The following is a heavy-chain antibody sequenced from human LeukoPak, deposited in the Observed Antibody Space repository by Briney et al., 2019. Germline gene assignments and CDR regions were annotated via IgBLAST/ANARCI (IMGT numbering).Heavy chain of an antibody. J-gene: IGHJ4*01. CDR1: GGTLSTYE. CDR2: MWRSADRS. D-gene: IGHD5-24*01. CDR3: ATRLPFTGYKN. V-gene: IGHV3-48*03. Sequence: PGGSLRLSCTIFGGTLSTYEFDWGRQSPGKGPEWISYMWRSADRSDHADSVKGRFTMSRDNAKNSVYLQMNILRVDDTAIYYCATRLPFTGYKNWGQGTLVTVSS.